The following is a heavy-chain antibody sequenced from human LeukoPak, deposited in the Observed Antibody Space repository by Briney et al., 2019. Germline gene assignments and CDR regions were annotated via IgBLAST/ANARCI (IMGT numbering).Heavy chain of an antibody. CDR2: IYTSGST. J-gene: IGHJ4*02. CDR3: ARASYSYDINGWVPFDY. D-gene: IGHD3-22*01. Sequence: SETLSLTCTVSGNSISSGDNYWSRIRQPAGKGLEWIGRIYTSGSTNYNPSLKSRVTISGDTSKNQFSLRLSSVTAADTAVYYCARASYSYDINGWVPFDYWGQGTLVTVSS. V-gene: IGHV4-61*02. CDR1: GNSISSGDNY.